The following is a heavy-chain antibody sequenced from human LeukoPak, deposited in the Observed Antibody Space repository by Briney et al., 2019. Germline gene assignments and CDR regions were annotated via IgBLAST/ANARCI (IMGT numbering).Heavy chain of an antibody. J-gene: IGHJ5*02. D-gene: IGHD6-6*01. CDR2: IIPMFGTT. CDR1: GGTFSSYS. CDR3: ARDSSRTRNYNWFDP. Sequence: GASVKVSCKASGGTFSSYSINWVRQAPGQGLEWMGVIIPMFGTTTYTQRFQGRVTITADKSTSTAYMELSSLRSEDTAVYYCARDSSRTRNYNWFDPWGQGTLVTVSS. V-gene: IGHV1-69*06.